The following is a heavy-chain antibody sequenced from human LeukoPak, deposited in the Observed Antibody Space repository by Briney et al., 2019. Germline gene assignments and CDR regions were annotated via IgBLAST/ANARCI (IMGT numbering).Heavy chain of an antibody. J-gene: IGHJ6*03. D-gene: IGHD4-17*01. Sequence: GGSLRLSCAASGFTFSSYSMNWVRQAPGKGLEGVSSISSSSSYIYYADSVKGRFTISRDNAKNSLYLQMNSLRAEDTAVYYCARLGTETRKNYYYYYMDVWGKGTTVTISS. CDR3: ARLGTETRKNYYYYYMDV. CDR2: ISSSSSYI. CDR1: GFTFSSYS. V-gene: IGHV3-21*04.